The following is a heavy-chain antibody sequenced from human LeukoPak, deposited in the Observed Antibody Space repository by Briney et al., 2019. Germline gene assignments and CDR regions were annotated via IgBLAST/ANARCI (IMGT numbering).Heavy chain of an antibody. CDR3: ARYSGSYYYPPAWDL. CDR1: GFTFSNNA. Sequence: PWGSLRLSCAASGFTFSNNAMSWVRQAPGKGLEWVSATSTSGGSAYYADSVKGRFTISRDNSKNTLYLQMDSLRADDTAVYYCARYSGSYYYPPAWDLWGQGTLVTVSS. V-gene: IGHV3-23*01. J-gene: IGHJ4*02. CDR2: TSTSGGSA. D-gene: IGHD1-26*01.